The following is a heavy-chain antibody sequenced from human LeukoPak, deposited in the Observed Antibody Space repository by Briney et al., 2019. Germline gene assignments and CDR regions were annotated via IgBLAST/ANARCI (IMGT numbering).Heavy chain of an antibody. CDR2: ISSSSYYI. D-gene: IGHD4-17*01. V-gene: IGHV3-21*01. J-gene: IGHJ2*01. CDR1: GFTFSSYS. CDR3: ARDEDYGDYEYLDL. Sequence: TGGSLRLSCAASGFTFSSYSMNWVSQAPGKGLEWVSYISSSSYYIYYAASVKGRFTISRDNAKNSLYLQMNSLRAEDTAVYYCARDEDYGDYEYLDLWGRGTLVTVSS.